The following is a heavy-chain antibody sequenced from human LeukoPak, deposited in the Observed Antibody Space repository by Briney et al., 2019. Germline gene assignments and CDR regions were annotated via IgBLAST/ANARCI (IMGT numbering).Heavy chain of an antibody. Sequence: GVLRLSCAASGFIVSGNYMSWVRQAPGKGLKWVSVIYSDGSTYYADFVKGRFTISRDNSKNTLYLQMNSLKAEDTAVYYCARDAVDTALDIWGQGTMVTVSS. D-gene: IGHD5-18*01. V-gene: IGHV3-53*01. CDR3: ARDAVDTALDI. J-gene: IGHJ3*02. CDR1: GFIVSGNY. CDR2: IYSDGST.